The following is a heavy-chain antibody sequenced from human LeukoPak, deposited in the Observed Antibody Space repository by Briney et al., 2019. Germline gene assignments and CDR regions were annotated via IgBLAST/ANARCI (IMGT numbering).Heavy chain of an antibody. Sequence: SETLSLTCTVSGDSISSYYWSWIRQPPRKGLEWIGYIYYSGSTNYNPSLKSRVTTSVDTSKNQFSLKLSSVTAADTAVYYCARVGGTYAFDIWGQGTMVTVSS. V-gene: IGHV4-59*12. CDR2: IYYSGST. CDR3: ARVGGTYAFDI. D-gene: IGHD2-15*01. CDR1: GDSISSYY. J-gene: IGHJ3*02.